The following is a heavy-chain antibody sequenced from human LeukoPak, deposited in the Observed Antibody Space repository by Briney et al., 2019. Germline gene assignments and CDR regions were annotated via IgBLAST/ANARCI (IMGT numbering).Heavy chain of an antibody. D-gene: IGHD2-15*01. V-gene: IGHV3-33*01. CDR2: IWHDGKIK. CDR3: ARDRGSNDPIDY. Sequence: PGGSLRLSCAGSGFSFSSYGMHWVRQAPGKGLEWVAVIWHDGKIKHYADSVKGRFTISRDNSKNTLYLEMSSLRAEDTAVFYCARDRGSNDPIDYWGQGTLVTVSS. J-gene: IGHJ4*02. CDR1: GFSFSSYG.